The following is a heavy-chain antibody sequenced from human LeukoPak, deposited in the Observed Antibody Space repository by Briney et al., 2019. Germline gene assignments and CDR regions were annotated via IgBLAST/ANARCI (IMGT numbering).Heavy chain of an antibody. CDR3: ARLIRRIAMVDLDY. V-gene: IGHV1-2*06. Sequence: ASVKVSCKASGYTFTDYYIHWVRQAPGQGLEWMGRINSNSGDTNYAQKFQGRVTMTRDTSINTAYMELSKLRSDDTAVYYCARLIRRIAMVDLDYWGQGTLITVSS. CDR1: GYTFTDYY. J-gene: IGHJ4*02. CDR2: INSNSGDT. D-gene: IGHD2-15*01.